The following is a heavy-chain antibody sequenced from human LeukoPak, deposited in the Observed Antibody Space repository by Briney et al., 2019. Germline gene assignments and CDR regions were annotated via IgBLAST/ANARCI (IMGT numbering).Heavy chain of an antibody. Sequence: KPSETLSLTCAVYGGSISSSSYYWGWIRQPPGKGLEWIGGIYYSGSTYYNPSLKSRVTISVDTSKNQFSLKLSSVTAADTAVYYCARDSLMRYCTNGVCYKGYYYYMDVWGKGTTVTVSS. CDR1: GGSISSSSYY. CDR3: ARDSLMRYCTNGVCYKGYYYYMDV. D-gene: IGHD2-8*01. J-gene: IGHJ6*03. CDR2: IYYSGST. V-gene: IGHV4-39*07.